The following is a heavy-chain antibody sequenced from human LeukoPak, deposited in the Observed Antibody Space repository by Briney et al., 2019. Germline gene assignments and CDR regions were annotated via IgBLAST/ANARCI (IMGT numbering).Heavy chain of an antibody. CDR1: GYTFTSYY. V-gene: IGHV1-46*01. D-gene: IGHD3-22*01. CDR3: ARDGEYYDSRGSYFDS. J-gene: IGHJ4*02. CDR2: INPSSGST. Sequence: GASVKVSCKASGYTFTSYYMHWVRQAPGQGLEWMGIINPSSGSTSNAQKFQGRVTMTRDTSTSTVYMELSSLRSEDTAVYYCARDGEYYDSRGSYFDSWGQGTLVTASS.